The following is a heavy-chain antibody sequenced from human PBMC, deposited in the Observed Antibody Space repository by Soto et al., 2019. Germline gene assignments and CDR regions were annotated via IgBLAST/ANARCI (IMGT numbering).Heavy chain of an antibody. D-gene: IGHD6-19*01. CDR2: ISGGAGST. Sequence: PGGSLRLSCAASGFTFSSYAMSWVRQAPGKGLEWVSGISGGAGSTYYAASVKGRFTISRDNSKNTLSLQMNSLRAEDTAVYYCAKDSGVGGRYYGMDVWGQGTAVTVSS. CDR1: GFTFSSYA. V-gene: IGHV3-23*01. J-gene: IGHJ6*02. CDR3: AKDSGVGGRYYGMDV.